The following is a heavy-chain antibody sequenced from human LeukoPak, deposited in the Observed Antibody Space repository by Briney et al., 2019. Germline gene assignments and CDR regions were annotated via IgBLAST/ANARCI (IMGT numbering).Heavy chain of an antibody. V-gene: IGHV4-34*01. D-gene: IGHD3-22*01. CDR3: ARGPRPFYYYDSSGYYRREYYFDY. CDR1: GGSFSGYY. Sequence: SETLSLTCAVYGGSFSGYYWSWIRQPPGKWLEWIGEINHSVSTNYNPSLKSRVTISVDASKNQFSLTLSSVTAADTAVYYCARGPRPFYYYDSSGYYRREYYFDYWGQGTLVTVSS. J-gene: IGHJ4*02. CDR2: INHSVST.